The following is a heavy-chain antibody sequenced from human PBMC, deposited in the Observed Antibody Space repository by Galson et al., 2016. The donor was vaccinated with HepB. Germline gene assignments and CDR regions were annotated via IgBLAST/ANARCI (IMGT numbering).Heavy chain of an antibody. CDR1: GDSVSSNSVG. J-gene: IGHJ6*02. D-gene: IGHD2-15*01. Sequence: CAISGDSVSSNSVGWNWIRQSPPRGLEWLGRTLYRSKWYNDYAVSVKGRITISPDTSKNQFSLQLNSVTPEDTAVYYWARMPWMSPTRRLYYYNYYYGMDVWGQGTTVTVSS. V-gene: IGHV6-1*01. CDR2: TLYRSKWYN. CDR3: ARMPWMSPTRRLYYYNYYYGMDV.